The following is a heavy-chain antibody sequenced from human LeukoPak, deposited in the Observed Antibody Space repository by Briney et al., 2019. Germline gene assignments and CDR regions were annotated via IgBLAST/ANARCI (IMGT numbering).Heavy chain of an antibody. D-gene: IGHD4-17*01. CDR1: GFTFSTYE. CDR3: ARVLSTVTTFDY. CDR2: ISSSGSNK. Sequence: GGSLRLSCAASGFTFSTYEINWVRQAPGKGLEWVSYISSSGSNKYYADSVKGRFTVSRDNSKNSLYLQMNSLRAEDTAVYYCARVLSTVTTFDYWGQGTLVTVSS. V-gene: IGHV3-48*03. J-gene: IGHJ4*02.